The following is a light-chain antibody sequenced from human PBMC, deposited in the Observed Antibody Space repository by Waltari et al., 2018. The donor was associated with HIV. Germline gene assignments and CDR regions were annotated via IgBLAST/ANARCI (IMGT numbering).Light chain of an antibody. CDR3: QQYGSSPPWT. V-gene: IGKV3-20*01. Sequence: EIVLTQSPGTLSLSPGERATLSCRASQSISSSYLDWYQQKPGQAPRLLIYGASRRATGIPDRFSGSGSGTDFTLTISRLDPEDFAVYYCQQYGSSPPWTFGQGTKVEIK. CDR1: QSISSSY. J-gene: IGKJ1*01. CDR2: GAS.